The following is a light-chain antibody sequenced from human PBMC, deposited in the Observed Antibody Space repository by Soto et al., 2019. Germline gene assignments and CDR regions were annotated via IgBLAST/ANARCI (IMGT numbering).Light chain of an antibody. Sequence: QSVLTQPRSVSGSPGQSVTISCTGTSSDVGGYNYVSWYQQHPGKAPKLMIYDVSKRPSGVPDRFSGSKSGNTASLTIFGLQAEDEADYYCCSYAGSYTLMFGGGTKVTVL. V-gene: IGLV2-11*01. J-gene: IGLJ3*02. CDR1: SSDVGGYNY. CDR3: CSYAGSYTLM. CDR2: DVS.